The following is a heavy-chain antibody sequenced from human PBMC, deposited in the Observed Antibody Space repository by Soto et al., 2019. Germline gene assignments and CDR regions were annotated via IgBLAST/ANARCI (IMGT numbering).Heavy chain of an antibody. D-gene: IGHD3-3*01. CDR1: GFSLSNARMG. J-gene: IGHJ4*02. CDR2: IFSNDEK. V-gene: IGHV2-26*01. CDR3: ARAQGYDFWSGYYRNYFDY. Sequence: QVTLKESGPVLVNPTETLTLTCTVSGFSLSNARMGVSWIRQPPGKALEWLAHIFSNDEKSYSTSLKSRLTISKDTSKSQVVLTMTYMDAVDTATYYCARAQGYDFWSGYYRNYFDYWGQGTLVTVSS.